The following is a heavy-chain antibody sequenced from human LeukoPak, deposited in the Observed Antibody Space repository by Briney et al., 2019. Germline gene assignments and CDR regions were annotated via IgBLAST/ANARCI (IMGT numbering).Heavy chain of an antibody. CDR1: GGSISSYY. CDR3: ARYSGYPDY. J-gene: IGHJ4*02. D-gene: IGHD3-22*01. Sequence: SETLSLTCTVSGGSISSYYWSWIRQPPGKGLEWIGYIYYSGSTNYNPSLKSRVTISVDTSKNQFSLKLSSVTAADTAVYYCARYSGYPDYWGRGTLVTVSS. V-gene: IGHV4-59*01. CDR2: IYYSGST.